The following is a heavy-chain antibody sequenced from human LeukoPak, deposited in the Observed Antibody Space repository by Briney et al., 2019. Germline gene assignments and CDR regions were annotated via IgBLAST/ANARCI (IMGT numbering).Heavy chain of an antibody. D-gene: IGHD3-3*01. CDR2: IIPIFGTA. CDR3: AKPLARHRYYDFWSGYRRYMDV. CDR1: GYTFTGYY. V-gene: IGHV1-69*13. J-gene: IGHJ6*03. Sequence: VASVKVSCKASGYTFTGYYMHWVRQAPGQGLEWMGGIIPIFGTANYAQKFQGRVTITADESTSTAYMELSSLRAEDTAVYYCAKPLARHRYYDFWSGYRRYMDVWGKGTTVTVSS.